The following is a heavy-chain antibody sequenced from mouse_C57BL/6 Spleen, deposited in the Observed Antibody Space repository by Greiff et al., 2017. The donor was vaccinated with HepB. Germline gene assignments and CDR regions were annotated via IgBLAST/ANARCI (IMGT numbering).Heavy chain of an antibody. V-gene: IGHV1-26*01. Sequence: EVQLQQSGPELVKPGASVKISCKASGYTFTDYYMNWVKQSHGKSLEWIGDINPNNGGTSYNQKFKGKATLTVDKSSSTAYMELRSLTSEDSAVYYCARRGDYWGQGTTLTVSS. CDR1: GYTFTDYY. CDR3: ARRGDY. J-gene: IGHJ2*01. CDR2: INPNNGGT.